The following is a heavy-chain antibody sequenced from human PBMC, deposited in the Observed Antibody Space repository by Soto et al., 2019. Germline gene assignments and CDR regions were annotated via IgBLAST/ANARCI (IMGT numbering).Heavy chain of an antibody. CDR2: IWYDGSEK. CDR3: ARGWYSSVGDFDN. Sequence: QVQLVESGGGVVQPGRSLRLSCAASGFSFSDYGMHWVRQAPGKGLEWVAIIWYDGSEKYYGDSVKGRFTISRDNSKNTLYLQMNCLRVEDSAVYYCARGWYSSVGDFDNWGQGTLVTVSS. CDR1: GFSFSDYG. V-gene: IGHV3-33*01. D-gene: IGHD6-19*01. J-gene: IGHJ4*02.